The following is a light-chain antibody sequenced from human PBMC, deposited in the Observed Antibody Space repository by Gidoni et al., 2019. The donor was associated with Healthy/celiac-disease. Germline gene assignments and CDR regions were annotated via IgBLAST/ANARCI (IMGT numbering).Light chain of an antibody. CDR1: QSVSHN. CDR2: GAS. CDR3: QQYNNWPPPLT. Sequence: EIVMTQSPATLSVSPGERATLSCSASQSVSHNLAWYQQNPGQAPRLLIYGASTRATGIPARFSGSGSGTEFTLTISSLQSEDFAVYYCQQYNNWPPPLTFGGGTKVEIK. J-gene: IGKJ4*01. V-gene: IGKV3-15*01.